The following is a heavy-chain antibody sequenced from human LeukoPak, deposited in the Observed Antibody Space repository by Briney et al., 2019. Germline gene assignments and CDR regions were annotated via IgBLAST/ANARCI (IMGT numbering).Heavy chain of an antibody. CDR2: IYYSGST. V-gene: IGHV4-30-4*01. CDR1: GGSISSGDYY. J-gene: IGHJ5*02. D-gene: IGHD3-10*01. CDR3: ARVPRVGGVRGAPNWFDP. Sequence: SQTLSLTCTVSGGSISSGDYYWSWIRQPPGKGLEWIGYIYYSGSTYYNPSLKSRVTISVDTSKNQFSLKLSSVTAADTAVYYCARVPRVGGVRGAPNWFDPWGQGTLVTVSS.